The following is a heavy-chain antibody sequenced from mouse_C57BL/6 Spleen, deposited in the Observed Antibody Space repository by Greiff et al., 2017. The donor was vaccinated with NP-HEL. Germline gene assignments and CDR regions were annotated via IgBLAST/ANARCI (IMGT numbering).Heavy chain of an antibody. J-gene: IGHJ4*01. CDR3: ARGPYDGYYDYAMDY. D-gene: IGHD2-3*01. V-gene: IGHV5-16*01. Sequence: EVNVVESEGGLVQPGSSMKLSCTASGFTFSDYYMAWVRQVPEKGLEWVANINYDGSSTYYLDSLKSRFIISRDNAKNILYLQMSSLKSEDTATYYCARGPYDGYYDYAMDYWGQGTSVTVSS. CDR1: GFTFSDYY. CDR2: INYDGSST.